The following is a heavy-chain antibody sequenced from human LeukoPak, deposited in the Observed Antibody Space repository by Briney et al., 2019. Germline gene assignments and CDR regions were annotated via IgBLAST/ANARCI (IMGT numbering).Heavy chain of an antibody. D-gene: IGHD3-9*01. CDR3: ARGYYDILTGYSDY. V-gene: IGHV3-48*01. CDR2: IGHTGSTM. J-gene: IGHJ4*02. CDR1: GFSFSIYS. Sequence: PGGSLRLSCVASGFSFSIYSLNWVRQAPGKGLEWVSYIGHTGSTMSYADSVKGRFTISRDNSKNTLYLQMNSLRAEDTAVYYCARGYYDILTGYSDYWGQGTLVTVSS.